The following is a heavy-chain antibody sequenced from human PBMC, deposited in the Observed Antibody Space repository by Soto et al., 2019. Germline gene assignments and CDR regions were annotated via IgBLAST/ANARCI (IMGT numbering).Heavy chain of an antibody. CDR3: AHVTTSSWFDP. Sequence: QITLKESGPTLVKPTQTLTLTCTFSGFSLSTSGVGVGWIRQPPGKALEWLALIYWDDDKRYSPSLKSTLTITKDTSKHQVVLTMTNMDPVDTATYDCAHVTTSSWFDPWGQGTLVTVSS. CDR1: GFSLSTSGVG. D-gene: IGHD4-4*01. J-gene: IGHJ5*02. V-gene: IGHV2-5*02. CDR2: IYWDDDK.